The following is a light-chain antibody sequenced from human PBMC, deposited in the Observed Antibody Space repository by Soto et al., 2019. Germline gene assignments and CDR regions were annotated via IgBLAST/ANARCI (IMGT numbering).Light chain of an antibody. CDR3: ATWDDSLKGYV. V-gene: IGLV1-44*01. CDR2: DNI. J-gene: IGLJ1*01. Sequence: QSVLTQPPSASGTPGQRVTISCSGSSSNIGGNTVNWYQQVPGTAPKLLIYDNIQRPSGVPARFSGSKSGTSASLAISGLQSDDEADYYCATWDDSLKGYVFGTGTKLTVL. CDR1: SSNIGGNT.